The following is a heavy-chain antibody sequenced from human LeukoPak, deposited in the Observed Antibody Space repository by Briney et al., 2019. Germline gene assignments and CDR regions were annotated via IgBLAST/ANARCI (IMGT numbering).Heavy chain of an antibody. CDR3: ARGGYYDSSGSFDP. J-gene: IGHJ5*02. V-gene: IGHV6-1*01. D-gene: IGHD3-22*01. CDR2: TFYRSKWYN. CDR1: GDSVSSNSAA. Sequence: TSQTLSLTCAISGDSVSSNSAAWNWIRQSPSRGLEWLGRTFYRSKWYNDYAVSVKSRITINPDTSKNQFSLQLNSVTPEDTAVYYCARGGYYDSSGSFDPWGQGTLVTVSS.